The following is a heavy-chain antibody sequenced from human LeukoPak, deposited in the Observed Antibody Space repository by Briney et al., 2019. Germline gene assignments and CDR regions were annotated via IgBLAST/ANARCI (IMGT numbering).Heavy chain of an antibody. D-gene: IGHD2-8*01. CDR2: INPSGGST. CDR1: GYTFTSYY. Sequence: ASVKVSCKASGYTFTSYYMHWVRQAPGQGLEWMGIINPSGGSTSYAQKFQGRVTMTRDTSTSTVYMELNSLRSEDTAVYYCGRGGIVLMVYAYTVAFDIWGQGTMVTVSS. CDR3: GRGGIVLMVYAYTVAFDI. V-gene: IGHV1-46*03. J-gene: IGHJ3*02.